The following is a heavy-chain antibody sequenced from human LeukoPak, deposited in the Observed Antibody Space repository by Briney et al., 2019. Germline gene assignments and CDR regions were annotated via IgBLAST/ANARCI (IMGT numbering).Heavy chain of an antibody. V-gene: IGHV1-18*01. J-gene: IGHJ4*02. D-gene: IGHD6-19*01. CDR3: ARGGSVAGTTLLSY. Sequence: ASVKVSCKASGYTFTSYGISWLRQAPGQGLEWMGWISAYNGNTNYAQKLQGRVTMTTDTSTSTAYMELRSLRSDDTAVYYCARGGSVAGTTLLSYWGQGTLVTVSS. CDR2: ISAYNGNT. CDR1: GYTFTSYG.